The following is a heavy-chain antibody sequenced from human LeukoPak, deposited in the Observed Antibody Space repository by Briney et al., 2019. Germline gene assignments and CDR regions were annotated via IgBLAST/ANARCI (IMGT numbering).Heavy chain of an antibody. CDR1: GGSISSSNW. V-gene: IGHV4-4*02. CDR3: ARAKLIYGDYLFDY. D-gene: IGHD4-17*01. J-gene: IGHJ4*02. Sequence: SETLSLTCAVSGGSISSSNWWSWVRQPPGKGLEWIGEIYHSGSTNYNPSLKSRVTISVDKSKNQFSLKLSSVTAADTAVYYCARAKLIYGDYLFDYWGQGTLVTVSS. CDR2: IYHSGST.